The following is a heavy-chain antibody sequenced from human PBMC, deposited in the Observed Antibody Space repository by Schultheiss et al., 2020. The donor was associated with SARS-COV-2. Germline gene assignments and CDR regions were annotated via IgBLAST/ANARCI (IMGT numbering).Heavy chain of an antibody. Sequence: SETLSLTCAVYGGSFSGYYWSWIRQPPGKGLEWIGSIYYSGSTYYNPSLKSRVTISVDTSKNQFSLKLSSVTAADTAVYYCARVFPTGYSSSWYAEYYFDYWGQGTLVTVSS. J-gene: IGHJ4*02. CDR2: IYYSGST. CDR3: ARVFPTGYSSSWYAEYYFDY. CDR1: GGSFSGYY. V-gene: IGHV4-34*01. D-gene: IGHD6-13*01.